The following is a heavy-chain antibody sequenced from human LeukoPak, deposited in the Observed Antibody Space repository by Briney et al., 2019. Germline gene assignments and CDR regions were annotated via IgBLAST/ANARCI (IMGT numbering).Heavy chain of an antibody. V-gene: IGHV4-39*07. J-gene: IGHJ3*02. CDR3: ASGWLKTYYYDSSGWIHDAFDI. CDR2: IYYSGST. CDR1: GGSISSSYY. Sequence: SETLSLTCTVSGGSISSSYYWGWIRQPPGKGLEWIGSIYYSGSTYYNPSLKSRVTISVDTSKNQFSLKLSSVTAADTAVYYCASGWLKTYYYDSSGWIHDAFDIWGQGTMVTVSS. D-gene: IGHD3-22*01.